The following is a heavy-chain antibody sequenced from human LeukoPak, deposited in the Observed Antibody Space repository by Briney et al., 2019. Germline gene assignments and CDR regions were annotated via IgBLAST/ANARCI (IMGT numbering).Heavy chain of an antibody. CDR2: IIPIFGTA. CDR3: ASVGSGSYPFDY. J-gene: IGHJ4*02. V-gene: IGHV1-69*13. D-gene: IGHD3-10*01. Sequence: SVKVSCKVSGYTLTELSMHWVRQAPGQGLEWMGGIIPIFGTANYAQKFQGRITITADVSTSTAYMELSSLRSEDTAVYYCASVGSGSYPFDYWGQGTLVTVSS. CDR1: GYTLTELS.